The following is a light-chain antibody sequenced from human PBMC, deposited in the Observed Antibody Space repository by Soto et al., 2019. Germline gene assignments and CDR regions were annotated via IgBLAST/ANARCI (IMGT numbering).Light chain of an antibody. CDR3: QQYGTSPFN. V-gene: IGKV3-20*01. CDR2: GAS. CDR1: QSVGSSY. Sequence: ENVLTQSPGTLSLSPGERATLSCRASQSVGSSYLAWYQQKPGQAPRLLIYGASSRATGIPDRFSGSGSGTDFTLTISRLEPEDSAVYYCQQYGTSPFNFGPGTKVDIK. J-gene: IGKJ3*01.